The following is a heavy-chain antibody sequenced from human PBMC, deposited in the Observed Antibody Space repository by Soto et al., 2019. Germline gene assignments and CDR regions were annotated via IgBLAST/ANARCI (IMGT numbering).Heavy chain of an antibody. V-gene: IGHV3-33*01. CDR1: GFTFSSYG. Sequence: GGSLRLSCAASGFTFSSYGMHWVRQAPGKGLEWVAVIWYDGSNKYYADSVKGRFTISRDNSKNTLYLQMNSLRAEDTAVYYCARDSSNDYIWGSYRSSDWFDPWGQGTLVTVSS. CDR3: ARDSSNDYIWGSYRSSDWFDP. D-gene: IGHD3-16*02. CDR2: IWYDGSNK. J-gene: IGHJ5*02.